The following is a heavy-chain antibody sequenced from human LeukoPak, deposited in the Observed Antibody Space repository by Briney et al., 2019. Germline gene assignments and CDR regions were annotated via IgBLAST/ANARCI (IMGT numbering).Heavy chain of an antibody. CDR1: GFTFTSSA. CDR3: AAAADYYDSSGGFDY. CDR2: VVVGSGNT. D-gene: IGHD3-22*01. V-gene: IGHV1-58*02. Sequence: SVKLSCKASGFTFTSSAMQWVRQARGQRLEWIGWVVVGSGNTNYAQKFQERVTITRDMSTSTAYMELSSLRSEDTAVYYCAAAADYYDSSGGFDYWGQGTLVTVSS. J-gene: IGHJ4*02.